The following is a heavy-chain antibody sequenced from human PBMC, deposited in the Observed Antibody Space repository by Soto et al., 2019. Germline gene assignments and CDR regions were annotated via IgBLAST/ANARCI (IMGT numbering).Heavy chain of an antibody. V-gene: IGHV4-34*01. J-gene: IGHJ4*02. CDR3: ARGTQYSSGWYGY. CDR2: INHSGST. Sequence: SETLSLTCAVYGGSFSGYYWSWIRQPPGKGLEWIGEINHSGSTNYNPSLKSRVTISVDTSKNQFSLELSSVTAADTAVYYCARGTQYSSGWYGYWGQGTLVTVSS. D-gene: IGHD6-19*01. CDR1: GGSFSGYY.